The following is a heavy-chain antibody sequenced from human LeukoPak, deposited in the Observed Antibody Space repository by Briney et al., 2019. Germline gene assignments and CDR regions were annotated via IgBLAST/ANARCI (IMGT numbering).Heavy chain of an antibody. CDR2: ISYDGSNK. Sequence: PGRFLRLSCAASGFTFSSYGMHWVRQAPGKGLEWVAVISYDGSNKYYADSVKGRFTISRDNSKNTLYLQMNSLRAEDTAVYYCAKGGPRYGDSFDYWGQGTLVTVSS. CDR3: AKGGPRYGDSFDY. D-gene: IGHD4-17*01. V-gene: IGHV3-30*18. CDR1: GFTFSSYG. J-gene: IGHJ4*02.